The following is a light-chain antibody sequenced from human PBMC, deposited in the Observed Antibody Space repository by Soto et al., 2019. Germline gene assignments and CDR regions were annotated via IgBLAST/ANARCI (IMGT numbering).Light chain of an antibody. CDR3: NSYAGGLVL. V-gene: IGLV2-14*02. CDR1: NSDVGSYNL. Sequence: QSALTQPASVSGSPGQSITISCTGTNSDVGSYNLVSWYQQYPGKAPQLMIYEGSKRPSGVPPRFSGSKSANTASLTISGLQAADEADYYCNSYAGGLVLFGGGTKLTVL. CDR2: EGS. J-gene: IGLJ2*01.